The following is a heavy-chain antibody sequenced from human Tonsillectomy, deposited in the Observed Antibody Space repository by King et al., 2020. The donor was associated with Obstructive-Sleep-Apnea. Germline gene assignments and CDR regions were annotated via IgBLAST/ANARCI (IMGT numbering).Heavy chain of an antibody. CDR2: MSPNSGNA. Sequence: QLVQSGAEVKKPGASVKVYCKASGYTFTSDDITWVRQATGQGLEWRGWMSPNSGNAVSAQKVRGRVTMTRNTSISTAYMELSSLRSEDTAVYYCARGDCSGGSCYSSGVYGMDVWGQGTTVTVSS. D-gene: IGHD2-15*01. J-gene: IGHJ6*02. V-gene: IGHV1-8*01. CDR3: ARGDCSGGSCYSSGVYGMDV. CDR1: GYTFTSDD.